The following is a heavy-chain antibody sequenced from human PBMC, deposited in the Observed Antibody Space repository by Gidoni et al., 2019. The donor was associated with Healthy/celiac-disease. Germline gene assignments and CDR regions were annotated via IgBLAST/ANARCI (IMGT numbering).Heavy chain of an antibody. Sequence: EVQLVESGGGLVQPGGSLRLSCAASGFTFSSYDMHWVRQATGKGLEWVSAIGTAGDTYYPGSVKGRFTISRENAKNSLYLQMNSLRAGDTAVYYCARVGGGYYNWYFDLWGRGTLVTVSS. J-gene: IGHJ2*01. CDR2: IGTAGDT. V-gene: IGHV3-13*01. D-gene: IGHD3-22*01. CDR1: GFTFSSYD. CDR3: ARVGGGYYNWYFDL.